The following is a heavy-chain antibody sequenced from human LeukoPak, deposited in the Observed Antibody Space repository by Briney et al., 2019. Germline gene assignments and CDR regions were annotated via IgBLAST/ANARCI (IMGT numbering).Heavy chain of an antibody. V-gene: IGHV4-59*08. CDR1: GGSISSYY. J-gene: IGHJ5*02. D-gene: IGHD1-26*01. CDR3: ARSTTWELKFDP. Sequence: SETLSLTCTVSGGSISSYYWSWIRQPPGKGLEWIGYIYYSGSTNYNPSLESRVTISVDTSKNQFSLKLSSVTAADTAMYYCARSTTWELKFDPWGQGTLVTVSS. CDR2: IYYSGST.